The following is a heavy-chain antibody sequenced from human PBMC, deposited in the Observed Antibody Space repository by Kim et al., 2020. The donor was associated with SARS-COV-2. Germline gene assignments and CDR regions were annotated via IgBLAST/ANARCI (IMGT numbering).Heavy chain of an antibody. Sequence: SETLSLTCAVYGGSFSGYYWSWIRQPPGKGLEWIGEINHSGSTNYNPSLKSRVTISVDTSKNQFSLKLSSVTAADTAVYYCARGPRGGITMVRRYYFDYWGQGTLVTVSS. V-gene: IGHV4-34*01. J-gene: IGHJ4*02. CDR2: INHSGST. D-gene: IGHD3-10*01. CDR3: ARGPRGGITMVRRYYFDY. CDR1: GGSFSGYY.